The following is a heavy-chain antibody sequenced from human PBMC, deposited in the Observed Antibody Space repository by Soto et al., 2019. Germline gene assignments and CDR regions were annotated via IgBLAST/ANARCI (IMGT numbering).Heavy chain of an antibody. V-gene: IGHV1-69*12. CDR3: ARDKERDSSGGYYFDY. Sequence: QVQLVQSGAEVKKPGSSVKVSCKASGGTFSSYAISWVRQAPGQGLEWMGGIIPIFGTANYAQKFQGRVTNTADESKNTANMELSSLRSDDTAVYYCARDKERDSSGGYYFDYWGQGTLVTVSS. CDR1: GGTFSSYA. CDR2: IIPIFGTA. D-gene: IGHD6-6*01. J-gene: IGHJ4*02.